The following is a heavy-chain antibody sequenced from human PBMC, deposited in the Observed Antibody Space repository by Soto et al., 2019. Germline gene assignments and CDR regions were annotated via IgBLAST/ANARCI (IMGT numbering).Heavy chain of an antibody. CDR1: GYTFTSYG. D-gene: IGHD6-19*01. V-gene: IGHV1-18*01. Sequence: QVQLVQSGAEVKKPGASVKVSCKASGYTFTSYGISWVRQAPGQGLEWMGWISAYNGNTNYAQKLQGRVTMTTDTSTSTPYMELRSLRSDDTAVYYCARDPPYSSGWYAGFDPWGQGTLVTVSS. CDR3: ARDPPYSSGWYAGFDP. J-gene: IGHJ5*02. CDR2: ISAYNGNT.